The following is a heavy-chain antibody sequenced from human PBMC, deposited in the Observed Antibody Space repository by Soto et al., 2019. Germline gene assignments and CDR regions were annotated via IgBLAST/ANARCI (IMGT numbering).Heavy chain of an antibody. J-gene: IGHJ6*03. Sequence: PGGPLTLSCLASGFTFSTYSMNWVRQAPGKGLEWVSYISPSSSTIHYADSVKGRFTISRDNAKSSLYLQMSSLRAEDTAVYYCAREGRSIAVAGTNPYYYYLDVWGKGTTVTVSS. D-gene: IGHD6-19*01. V-gene: IGHV3-48*01. CDR3: AREGRSIAVAGTNPYYYYLDV. CDR1: GFTFSTYS. CDR2: ISPSSSTI.